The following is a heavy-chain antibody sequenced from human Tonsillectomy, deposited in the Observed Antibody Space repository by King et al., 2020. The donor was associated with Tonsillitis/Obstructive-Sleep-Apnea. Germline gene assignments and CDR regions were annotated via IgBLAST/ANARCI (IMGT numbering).Heavy chain of an antibody. Sequence: VQLVESGGGLVQPGGSLRLSCAASEFTVSGNYMSWVRQAPGKGLDWVSIIYGGGYTYYADSVKGRFTISRDNSKNTLSLQMNSLRVEDTAVYYWATAFWSGYSKGLGYYYMDVWGKGTTVTVSS. V-gene: IGHV3-66*01. CDR3: ATAFWSGYSKGLGYYYMDV. D-gene: IGHD3-3*01. CDR2: IYGGGYT. J-gene: IGHJ6*03. CDR1: EFTVSGNY.